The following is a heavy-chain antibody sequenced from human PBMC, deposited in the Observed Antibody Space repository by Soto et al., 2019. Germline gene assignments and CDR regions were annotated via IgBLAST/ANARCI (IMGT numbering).Heavy chain of an antibody. CDR1: GGSVRAPDW. J-gene: IGHJ5*01. CDR2: VHISGHS. D-gene: IGHD1-1*01. CDR3: ARVRQGCSANNCYFDP. Sequence: SETLSLTCTLSGGSVRAPDWWNWVRQSPDRGLEWIAEVHISGHSNYNPSLRSRVSVSIDSSKNQFYLNLNSVTAADTAIYYCARVRQGCSANNCYFDPWGQGTQVTVSS. V-gene: IGHV4-4*02.